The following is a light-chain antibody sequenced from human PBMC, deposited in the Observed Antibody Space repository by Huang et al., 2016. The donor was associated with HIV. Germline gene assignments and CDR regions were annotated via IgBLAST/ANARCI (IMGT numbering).Light chain of an antibody. CDR1: ESLLYNDGNIY. CDR2: KLS. Sequence: DVLLTQSPLSLPVTLGQPAFITCKSNESLLYNDGNIYLHWFHQRPGHSPRRLIYKLSNRDSGVPDRFSAGGSDTDFTLWISEVEAEDVGDYYCTQASHGAGTFGQGTRVDIK. CDR3: TQASHGAGT. J-gene: IGKJ1*01. V-gene: IGKV2-30*01.